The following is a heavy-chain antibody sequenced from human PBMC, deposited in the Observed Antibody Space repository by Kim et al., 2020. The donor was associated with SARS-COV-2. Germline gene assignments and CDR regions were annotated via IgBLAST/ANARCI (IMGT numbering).Heavy chain of an antibody. CDR3: ARSGLAARLSYFDY. CDR1: GGSISSYY. D-gene: IGHD6-6*01. Sequence: SETLSLTCTVSGGSISSYYWSWIRQPPGKGLEWIGYIYYSGSTNYNPSLKSRVTISVDTSKNQFSLKLSSVTAADTAVYYCARSGLAARLSYFDYWGQGTLVTVSS. J-gene: IGHJ4*02. V-gene: IGHV4-59*13. CDR2: IYYSGST.